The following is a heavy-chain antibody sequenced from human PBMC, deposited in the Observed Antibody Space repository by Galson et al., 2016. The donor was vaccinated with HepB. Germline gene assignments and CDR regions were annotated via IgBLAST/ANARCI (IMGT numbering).Heavy chain of an antibody. CDR1: GFRFSYYS. J-gene: IGHJ1*01. D-gene: IGHD3-22*01. CDR3: AQYYYDSSGYVEYFQN. CDR2: IKPDGSEK. Sequence: SLRLSCAASGFRFSYYSMNWVRQAPGKGLEWVANIKPDGSEKYYVDSVKGRFTISRDNAKNSLYLQMNSLRAEDTAVYYCAQYYYDSSGYVEYFQNWGQGSRVTVSS. V-gene: IGHV3-7*03.